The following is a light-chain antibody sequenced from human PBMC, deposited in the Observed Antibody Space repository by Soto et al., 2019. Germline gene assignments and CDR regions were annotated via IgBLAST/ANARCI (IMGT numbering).Light chain of an antibody. J-gene: IGKJ1*01. Sequence: IVLTQSPGTLSLSPGERATLSCRASQSVSSSYLAWYQQKPGQAPRLLIYGASSRATGIPDRFSGSGSGTDFTLTISRLETEDFAVYYCQQYGSSPPWTFGQGTKVYIK. CDR2: GAS. V-gene: IGKV3-20*01. CDR3: QQYGSSPPWT. CDR1: QSVSSSY.